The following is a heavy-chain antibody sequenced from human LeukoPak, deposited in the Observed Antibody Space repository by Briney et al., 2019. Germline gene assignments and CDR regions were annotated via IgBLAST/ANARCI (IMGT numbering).Heavy chain of an antibody. J-gene: IGHJ4*02. Sequence: GGSLILSCAASGFTFSDYYMSWIRQAPGKGLEWVSYISSSSDTDYADSVKGRFTISRDNAKNSLYLQINSLRADDTAVYYCATSYGGNSDRSPYGFDYWGQGTLVTVSS. CDR2: ISSSSDT. CDR1: GFTFSDYY. CDR3: ATSYGGNSDRSPYGFDY. D-gene: IGHD4-23*01. V-gene: IGHV3-11*03.